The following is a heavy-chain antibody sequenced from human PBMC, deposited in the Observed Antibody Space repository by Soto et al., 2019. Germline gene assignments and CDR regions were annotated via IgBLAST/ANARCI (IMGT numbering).Heavy chain of an antibody. J-gene: IGHJ6*03. V-gene: IGHV4-59*08. CDR2: IYYSGST. CDR1: GGSISSYY. D-gene: IGHD2-15*01. CDR3: ARWGYCSGGSCYGLYMDV. Sequence: PSETLSLTCTVSGGSISSYYWSWIRQPPGKGLEWIGYIYYSGSTNYNPSLKSRVTISVDTSKNQFSLKLSSVTAADTAVYYCARWGYCSGGSCYGLYMDVWGKGTTVTVS.